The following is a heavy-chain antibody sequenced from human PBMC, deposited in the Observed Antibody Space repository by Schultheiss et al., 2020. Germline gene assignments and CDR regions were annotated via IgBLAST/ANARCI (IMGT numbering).Heavy chain of an antibody. CDR3: AKDGLVKHSGYDSSFDY. J-gene: IGHJ4*02. CDR2: IWYDGSNK. CDR1: GFTFSSYG. D-gene: IGHD5-12*01. V-gene: IGHV3-30*02. Sequence: GGSLRLSCAASGFTFSSYGMHWVRQAPGKGLEWVAVIWYDGSNKYYADSVKGRFTISRDNSKNTLYLQMNSLRAEDTAVYYCAKDGLVKHSGYDSSFDYWGQGTLVTVSS.